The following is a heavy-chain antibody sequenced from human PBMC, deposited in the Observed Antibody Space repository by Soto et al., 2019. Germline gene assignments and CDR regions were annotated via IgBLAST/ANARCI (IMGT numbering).Heavy chain of an antibody. Sequence: QITLMESGPALVRPTQTLTLTCTFSGFSLSSNGVGVGWIRQPPGKALEWLALIYWDDDHRYSPSLKTRLTIXKXXSKNQVVLTMTKLDPVDTATYYCAREMYYSTYFDSWGQGTLVTVSS. CDR2: IYWDDDH. CDR1: GFSLSSNGVG. D-gene: IGHD3-10*01. J-gene: IGHJ4*02. CDR3: AREMYYSTYFDS. V-gene: IGHV2-5*02.